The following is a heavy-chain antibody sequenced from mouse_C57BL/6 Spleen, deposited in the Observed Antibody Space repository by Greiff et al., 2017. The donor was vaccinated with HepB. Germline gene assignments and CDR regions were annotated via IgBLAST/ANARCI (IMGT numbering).Heavy chain of an antibody. J-gene: IGHJ2*01. CDR2: IDPSDSYT. D-gene: IGHD4-1*01. CDR3: ARYWEGDYFDY. Sequence: QVQLQQPGAELVRPGTSVKLSCKASGYTFTSYWMHWEKQRPGQGLEWIGVIDPSDSYTNYNQKFKGKATLTVDTSSSTAYMQLSSLTSEDSAVYYCARYWEGDYFDYWGQGTTLTVSS. CDR1: GYTFTSYW. V-gene: IGHV1-59*01.